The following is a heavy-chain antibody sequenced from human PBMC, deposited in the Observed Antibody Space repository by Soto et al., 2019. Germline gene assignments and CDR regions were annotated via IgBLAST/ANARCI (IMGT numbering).Heavy chain of an antibody. V-gene: IGHV1-69*13. Sequence: SVKVSCKSSGGTFSSYAISWVRQAPGQGLEWMGGIIPIFGTANYAQKFQGRVTITADESTSTAYMELSSLRSEDTAVYYCARETSRGYSSGWYDYWGQGTLVTVSS. CDR2: IIPIFGTA. CDR3: ARETSRGYSSGWYDY. J-gene: IGHJ4*02. D-gene: IGHD6-19*01. CDR1: GGTFSSYA.